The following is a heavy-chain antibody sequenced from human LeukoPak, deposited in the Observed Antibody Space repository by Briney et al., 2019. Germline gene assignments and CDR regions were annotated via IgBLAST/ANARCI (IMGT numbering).Heavy chain of an antibody. CDR3: ARGSVYYGSGSYDY. V-gene: IGHV4-34*01. CDR2: INHSGST. Sequence: SETLSLTCAVYGGSFSGYYWSWIRQPPGKGLEWIGEINHSGSTNYNPSLKSRVTISEDTSKNQFSLKLSSVTAADTAVYYCARGSVYYGSGSYDYWGQGTLVTVSS. CDR1: GGSFSGYY. D-gene: IGHD3-10*01. J-gene: IGHJ4*02.